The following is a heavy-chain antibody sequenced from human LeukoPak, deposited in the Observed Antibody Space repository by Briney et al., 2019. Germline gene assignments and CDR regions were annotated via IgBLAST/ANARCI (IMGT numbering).Heavy chain of an antibody. CDR2: FDPEDGET. Sequence: ASVKVSCKVSGYTLTELSMHWVRQAPGKGLEWMGGFDPEDGETIYAQKFQGRVTMTEDTSTDTAYMEPSSLRSEDTAVYYCAREYDYVWGSYRYSLWESPPNWFDPWGQGTLVTVSS. D-gene: IGHD3-16*02. CDR1: GYTLTELS. CDR3: AREYDYVWGSYRYSLWESPPNWFDP. V-gene: IGHV1-24*01. J-gene: IGHJ5*02.